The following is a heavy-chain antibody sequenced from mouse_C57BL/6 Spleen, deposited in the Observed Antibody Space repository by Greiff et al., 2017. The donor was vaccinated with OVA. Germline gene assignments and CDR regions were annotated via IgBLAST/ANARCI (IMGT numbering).Heavy chain of an antibody. CDR2: IDPSDSYT. CDR1: GYTFTSYW. CDR3: SYYYGSSPGYFDV. J-gene: IGHJ1*03. D-gene: IGHD1-1*01. Sequence: VQLQQPGAELVKPGASVKLSCKASGYTFTSYWMQWVKQRPGPGLEWIGEIDPSDSYTNYNQKFKGKATLTVDTSSSTAYMQLSSLTSEDSAVYYGSYYYGSSPGYFDVWGTGTTVTVSS. V-gene: IGHV1-50*01.